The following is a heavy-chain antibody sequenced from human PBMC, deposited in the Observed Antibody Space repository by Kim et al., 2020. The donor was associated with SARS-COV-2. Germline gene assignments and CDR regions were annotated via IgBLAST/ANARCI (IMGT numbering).Heavy chain of an antibody. CDR3: AKFPSDAFDI. CDR2: ISYDGSNK. Sequence: GGSLRLSCAASGFTFSSYGMHWVRQAPGKGLEWVAVISYDGSNKYYADSVKGRFTISRDNSKNTLYLQMNSLRAEDTAVYYCAKFPSDAFDIWGQGTMVTVSS. V-gene: IGHV3-30*18. CDR1: GFTFSSYG. J-gene: IGHJ3*02.